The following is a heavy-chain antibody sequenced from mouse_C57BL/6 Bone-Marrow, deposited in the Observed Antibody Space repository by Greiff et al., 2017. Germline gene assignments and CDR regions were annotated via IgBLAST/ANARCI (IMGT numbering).Heavy chain of an antibody. CDR3: ARSYYDSPYWYFDV. D-gene: IGHD1-1*01. J-gene: IGHJ1*03. V-gene: IGHV1-59*01. CDR1: GYTFTSYW. Sequence: VQLQQPGAELVRPGTSVKLSCKASGYTFTSYWMHWVKQRPGQGLEWIGVIDPSDSYTNYNQKFKGKATLTVDTSSSTAYMQLSSLTSEDSAVYYCARSYYDSPYWYFDVWGTGTTVTVSS. CDR2: IDPSDSYT.